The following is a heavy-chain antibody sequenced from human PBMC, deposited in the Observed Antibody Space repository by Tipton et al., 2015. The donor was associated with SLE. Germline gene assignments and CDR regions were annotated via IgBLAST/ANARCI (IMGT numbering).Heavy chain of an antibody. CDR2: IYYSGST. J-gene: IGHJ1*01. CDR1: GGSISSYY. CDR3: ARVGSFAGYFQH. V-gene: IGHV4-59*01. D-gene: IGHD2/OR15-2a*01. Sequence: LSLTCTVSGGSISSYYWSWIRQPPGKGLEWIGYIYYSGSTNYNPSLKSRVTISIATSKNQISLKLSSVTAADTAVYYCARVGSFAGYFQHWGQGTLVTVSS.